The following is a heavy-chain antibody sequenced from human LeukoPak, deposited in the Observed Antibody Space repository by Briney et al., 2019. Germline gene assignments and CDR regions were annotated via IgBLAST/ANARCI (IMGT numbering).Heavy chain of an antibody. CDR1: GFTFSTYA. Sequence: GGSLRLSCAASGFTFSTYAMSWVRQAPGKGLEWVGRIKSKIDGGTTDFGAPVKGRFGISRDDSENTMYLHMNSLRTEDTAVYYCTTGNWGPYWGQGTLVTVSS. CDR2: IKSKIDGGTT. D-gene: IGHD7-27*01. CDR3: TTGNWGPY. V-gene: IGHV3-15*01. J-gene: IGHJ4*02.